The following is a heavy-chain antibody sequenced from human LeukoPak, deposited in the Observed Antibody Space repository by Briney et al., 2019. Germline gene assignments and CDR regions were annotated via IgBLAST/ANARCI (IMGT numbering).Heavy chain of an antibody. V-gene: IGHV3-7*03. CDR2: TKKDGSDK. CDR3: VREGYFVFDF. J-gene: IGHJ4*02. Sequence: GGSLRLSCGASGFTFSTYWMSWVGQAPGKGLEWVANTKKDGSDKYYVDPVKGRFTISRDNAKNSLYLQMNSLRVEDTAVYYCVREGYFVFDFWGQGALVTDSS. D-gene: IGHD2-21*01. CDR1: GFTFSTYW.